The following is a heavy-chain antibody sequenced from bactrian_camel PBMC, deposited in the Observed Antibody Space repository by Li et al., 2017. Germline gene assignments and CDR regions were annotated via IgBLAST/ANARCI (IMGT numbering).Heavy chain of an antibody. D-gene: IGHD2*01. CDR1: GNTDPFYS. CDR3: AAGVGERDIYVCVSGSNSPNNY. CDR2: VNSGRGLVG. Sequence: HVQLVESGGGSVQAGGSLRLSCNYSGNTDPFYSMAWFRQNPGGERTRIACVNSGRGLVGEYSDSVEGRFTMTQDNAKLTAYLQINKLKPEDTAVYYCAAGVGERDIYVCVSGSNSPNNYGGHGTQVTVS. V-gene: IGHV3-3*01. J-gene: IGHJ4*01.